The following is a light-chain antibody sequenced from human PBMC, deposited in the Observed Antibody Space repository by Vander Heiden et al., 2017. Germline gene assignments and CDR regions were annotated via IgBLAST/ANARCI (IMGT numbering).Light chain of an antibody. CDR2: AAS. Sequence: DIQFTQSPSSLSASVGDRVTITCRASQSISSYLNWYQQKPGKAPKLLIYAASSLQSGVPSRFSGSGSGTDFTLTISSLQPEDFATYYCQQSDSTLITFGQGTRLEIK. CDR1: QSISSY. V-gene: IGKV1-39*01. J-gene: IGKJ5*01. CDR3: QQSDSTLIT.